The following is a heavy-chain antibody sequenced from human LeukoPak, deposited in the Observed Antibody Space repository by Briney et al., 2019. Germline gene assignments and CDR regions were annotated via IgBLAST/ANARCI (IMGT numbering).Heavy chain of an antibody. V-gene: IGHV4-39*07. Sequence: SETLSLTCTVSGDSIRRSNDYWGWIRQSPGKGLEWLGSIYYSGNTYYNPSLESRLTISVDTYNNQFSLKLTSVTAADTAVYYCAKRGDYFDYWGQGTLVTVSS. CDR1: GDSIRRSNDY. CDR3: AKRGDYFDY. D-gene: IGHD4-17*01. J-gene: IGHJ4*02. CDR2: IYYSGNT.